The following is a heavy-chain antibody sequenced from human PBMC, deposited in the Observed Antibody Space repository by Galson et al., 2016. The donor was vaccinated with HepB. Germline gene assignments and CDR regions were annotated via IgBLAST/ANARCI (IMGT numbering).Heavy chain of an antibody. CDR2: ISGTGDDT. Sequence: SLRLSCAASGFIFSSYSMNWVRQAPGRGLEWVSTISGTGDDTFSADSVKGRFTIFRDNSKNMLYLQMNSLGVEDTALYYCAKGDLWGTYRYQFDYWGQGILVTVSS. CDR1: GFIFSSYS. CDR3: AKGDLWGTYRYQFDY. V-gene: IGHV3-23*01. D-gene: IGHD3-16*02. J-gene: IGHJ4*02.